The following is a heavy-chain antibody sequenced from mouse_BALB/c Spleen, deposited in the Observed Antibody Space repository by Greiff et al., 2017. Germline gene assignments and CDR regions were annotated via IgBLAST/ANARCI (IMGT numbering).Heavy chain of an antibody. CDR2: ISSGGSYT. CDR3: AREGDYYGRAYYFDY. Sequence: EVQRVESGGGLVKPGGSLKLSCAASGFTFSSYAMSWVRQSPEKRLEWVAEISSGGSYTDYPDNVTGRFTITRDNAKNTLYLEMSSLRSEDTAMYYCAREGDYYGRAYYFDYWGQGTTLTVSS. J-gene: IGHJ2*01. CDR1: GFTFSSYA. V-gene: IGHV5-9-4*01. D-gene: IGHD1-1*01.